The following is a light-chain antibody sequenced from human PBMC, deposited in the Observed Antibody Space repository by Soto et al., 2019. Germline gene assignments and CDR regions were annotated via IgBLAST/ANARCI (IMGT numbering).Light chain of an antibody. CDR1: SSNY. Sequence: QSVLTQPPSASGTPGQRVTVSCSGSSSNYVYWYQQIPGMAPKLLISRNNQRPSGVPDRFSGSKSCTSASLAISGLRSEDEADYYCAAWNASLRGWVFGGGTKLTVL. CDR2: RNN. V-gene: IGLV1-47*01. CDR3: AAWNASLRGWV. J-gene: IGLJ3*02.